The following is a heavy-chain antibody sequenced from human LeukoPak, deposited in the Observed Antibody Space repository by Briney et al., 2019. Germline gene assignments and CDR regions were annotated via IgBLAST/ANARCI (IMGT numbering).Heavy chain of an antibody. CDR2: INHSGST. V-gene: IGHV4-34*01. CDR1: GGSFSGYY. Sequence: PSETLSLTCAVYGGSFSGYYWSWIRQPPGKGLEWIGEINHSGSTNYNPSLKSRVTISVDTSKNQFSLKLSSVTAADTAVYYCARGYYDYVWGSYRCQFDYWGQGTLVTVSS. CDR3: ARGYYDYVWGSYRCQFDY. J-gene: IGHJ4*02. D-gene: IGHD3-16*02.